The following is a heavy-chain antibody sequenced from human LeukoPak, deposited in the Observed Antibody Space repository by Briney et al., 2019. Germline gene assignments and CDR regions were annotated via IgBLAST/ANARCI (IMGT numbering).Heavy chain of an antibody. D-gene: IGHD5-24*01. CDR2: IYYSGST. CDR3: ARGIEMATTDY. J-gene: IGHJ4*02. CDR1: GGSISSSSYY. V-gene: IGHV4-39*07. Sequence: SETLSLTCTVSGGSISSSSYYWGWIRQPPGKGLEWIGSIYYSGSTCYNPSLKSRVTISVDTSKNQFSLKLSSVTAADTAVYYCARGIEMATTDYWGQGTLVTVSS.